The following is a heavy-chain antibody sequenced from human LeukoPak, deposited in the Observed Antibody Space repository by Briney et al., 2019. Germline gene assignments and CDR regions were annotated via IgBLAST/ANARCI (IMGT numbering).Heavy chain of an antibody. D-gene: IGHD6-13*01. Sequence: GGSLRLSCAASGFTFSSYSMNWVRQAPGKGLEWVSSISSSSSYIYYADSVKGRFTISRDNAKNSLYLQMNSLRAEDTAVYYCARNRLGYSGLIAAADFDYWGQGTLVTVSS. V-gene: IGHV3-21*01. CDR3: ARNRLGYSGLIAAADFDY. CDR2: ISSSSSYI. J-gene: IGHJ4*02. CDR1: GFTFSSYS.